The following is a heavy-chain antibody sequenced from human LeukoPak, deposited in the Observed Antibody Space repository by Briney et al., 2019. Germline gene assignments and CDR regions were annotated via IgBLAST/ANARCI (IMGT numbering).Heavy chain of an antibody. CDR1: GFTVSSNY. Sequence: GGSLRLSCAASGFTVSSNYMNWVRQAPGKGLEWVSVINSGGNAYYAASVKGRFTISRDNSENMLYLQMNSLRADDTAVYYCARSQGGTMSLRHFDLWGRGTLVTVSS. D-gene: IGHD3-22*01. CDR3: ARSQGGTMSLRHFDL. V-gene: IGHV3-53*01. J-gene: IGHJ2*01. CDR2: INSGGNA.